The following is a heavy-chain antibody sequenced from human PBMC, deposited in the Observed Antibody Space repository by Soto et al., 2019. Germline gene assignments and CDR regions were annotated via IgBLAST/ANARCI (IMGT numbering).Heavy chain of an antibody. V-gene: IGHV3-30-3*01. J-gene: IGHJ6*02. Sequence: PVGSLRLSCAASGFTFSSYAMHWVRQAPGKGLEWVAVISYDGSNKYYADSVKGRFTISRDNSKNTLYLQMNSLRAEDTAVYYCAREIRYSYGYGILQYYYGMDVWGQGTTVTVSS. CDR2: ISYDGSNK. CDR3: AREIRYSYGYGILQYYYGMDV. CDR1: GFTFSSYA. D-gene: IGHD5-18*01.